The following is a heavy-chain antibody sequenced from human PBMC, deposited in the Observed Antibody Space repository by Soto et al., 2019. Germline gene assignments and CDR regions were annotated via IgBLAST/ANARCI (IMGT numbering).Heavy chain of an antibody. CDR3: ARQNGGIAAAGTGVGY. V-gene: IGHV4-30-2*03. D-gene: IGHD6-13*01. J-gene: IGHJ4*02. Sequence: PSETLSLTCAVSSGSISSGGYSWSWIRQPPGKGLEWIGSIYHSGSTYYNPSLKSRVTISVDTSKNQFSLKLSSVTAADTAVYYCARQNGGIAAAGTGVGYWGQGTLVTVSS. CDR1: SGSISSGGYS. CDR2: IYHSGST.